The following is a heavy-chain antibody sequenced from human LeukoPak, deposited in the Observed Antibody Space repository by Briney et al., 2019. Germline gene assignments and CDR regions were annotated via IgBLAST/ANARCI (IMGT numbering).Heavy chain of an antibody. J-gene: IGHJ4*02. CDR2: IYYSGST. D-gene: IGHD6-19*01. CDR1: GGSISSGGYY. CDR3: ARTQWLELIDY. V-gene: IGHV4-31*03. Sequence: SQTLSLTCTVSGGSISSGGYYWSWIRQHPGKGLEWIGYIYYSGSTYYNPSLKSRVTISVDTSKNQFSLKLSSVTAADTAVYYCARTQWLELIDYWGQGTLVTVSS.